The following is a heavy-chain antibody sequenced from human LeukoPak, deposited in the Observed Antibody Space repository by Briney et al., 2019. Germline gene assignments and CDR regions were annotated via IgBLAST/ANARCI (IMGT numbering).Heavy chain of an antibody. CDR2: ISGSGGST. CDR1: GFTFSSYA. D-gene: IGHD3-10*01. J-gene: IGHJ3*02. Sequence: GSLRLSCAASGFTFSSYAMSWVRQAPGKGLEWVSAISGSGGSTYYADSVKGRFTISRDNSKNTLYLQMNSLRAEDTAVYYCAKVMDYYGSGSYYRDDAFDIWGQGTMVTVSS. CDR3: AKVMDYYGSGSYYRDDAFDI. V-gene: IGHV3-23*01.